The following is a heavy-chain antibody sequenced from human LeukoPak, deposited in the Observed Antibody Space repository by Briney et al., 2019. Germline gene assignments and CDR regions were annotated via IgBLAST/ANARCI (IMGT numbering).Heavy chain of an antibody. D-gene: IGHD3-22*01. V-gene: IGHV1-69*13. CDR1: GGTFISYA. Sequence: GASVKVSCKASGGTFISYAISWVRQAPGQGLEWMGGIIPIFGTANYAQKFQGRVTITADESTSTAYMELSSLRSEDTAVYYCARDETYYYDSSGYYFGIWGQGTLVTVSS. CDR3: ARDETYYYDSSGYYFGI. CDR2: IIPIFGTA. J-gene: IGHJ4*02.